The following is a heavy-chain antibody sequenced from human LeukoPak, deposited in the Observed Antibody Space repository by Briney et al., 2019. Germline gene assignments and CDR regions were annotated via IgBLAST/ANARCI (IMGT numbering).Heavy chain of an antibody. J-gene: IGHJ6*03. D-gene: IGHD3-3*01. CDR1: GYSISSGYY. V-gene: IGHV4-38-2*02. CDR3: ARAGEPNYDFWSGYYYYMDV. Sequence: PSETLSLTCTVSGYSISSGYYWGWIRQPPGKGLEWIGSIYHSGSSYYNPSLKSRVTISVDTSKNQFSLKLSSVTVADTAVYYCARAGEPNYDFWSGYYYYMDVWGKGTTVTVSS. CDR2: IYHSGSS.